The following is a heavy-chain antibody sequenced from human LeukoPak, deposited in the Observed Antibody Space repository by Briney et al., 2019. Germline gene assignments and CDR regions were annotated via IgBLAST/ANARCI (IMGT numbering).Heavy chain of an antibody. D-gene: IGHD3-9*01. J-gene: IGHJ3*02. V-gene: IGHV4-39*01. CDR1: GGSISSSSYY. Sequence: PSETLSLTCTVSGGSISSSSYYWGWIRQPPGKGLDWIGSIYDSGSTYYNPSLKSRVTISVDTSKHQFSLKLSSVTAADTAVYYCAAATMYYDILTGYYFYAFDIWGQGTMVTVSS. CDR2: IYDSGST. CDR3: AAATMYYDILTGYYFYAFDI.